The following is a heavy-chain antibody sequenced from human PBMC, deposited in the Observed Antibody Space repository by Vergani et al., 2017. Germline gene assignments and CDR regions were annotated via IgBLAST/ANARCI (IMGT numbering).Heavy chain of an antibody. CDR2: IYYSGST. CDR1: GASIRSSNYH. D-gene: IGHD6-19*01. Sequence: QLQLQESGPGLVKPSVTLYLICSVSGASIRSSNYHRGSIRQCPGKRLDWIASIYYSGSTYYNPSLKSRVTISVDTSKNKFSLKLRSVTAADTAVYFCARHSTVEWLVKLGWFDPWGQGILVTVSS. V-gene: IGHV4-39*01. J-gene: IGHJ5*02. CDR3: ARHSTVEWLVKLGWFDP.